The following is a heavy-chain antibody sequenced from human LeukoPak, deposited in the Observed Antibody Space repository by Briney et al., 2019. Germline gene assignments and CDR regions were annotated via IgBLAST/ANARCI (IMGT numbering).Heavy chain of an antibody. J-gene: IGHJ4*02. Sequence: GGSLRLSCAASGFTFSNYAIHWVRQAPGKGLEWVAVISYDGSNKYYADSVKGRFTISRDNSKNTLYLQMNSLRAEDTAVYYCAKDVASRELLRGGGFDYWGQGTLVTVSS. V-gene: IGHV3-30-3*01. D-gene: IGHD1-26*01. CDR1: GFTFSNYA. CDR2: ISYDGSNK. CDR3: AKDVASRELLRGGGFDY.